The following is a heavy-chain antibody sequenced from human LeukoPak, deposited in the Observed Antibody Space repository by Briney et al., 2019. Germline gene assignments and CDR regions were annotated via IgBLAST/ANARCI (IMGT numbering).Heavy chain of an antibody. V-gene: IGHV3-23*01. Sequence: GGSLRLSCAASEFTFSSHDMRWVRQAPGKGLEWVSTISGGGGSTYYADSVKGRFTISRDNSKNTLYLQVNSLRAEDTAVYYCAKGGKWDVTPFDYWGQGTLVTVSS. CDR1: EFTFSSHD. D-gene: IGHD1-26*01. J-gene: IGHJ4*02. CDR2: ISGGGGST. CDR3: AKGGKWDVTPFDY.